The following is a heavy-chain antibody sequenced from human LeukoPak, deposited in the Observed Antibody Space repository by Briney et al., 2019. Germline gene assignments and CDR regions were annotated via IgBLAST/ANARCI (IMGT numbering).Heavy chain of an antibody. CDR2: IAYDGSNK. J-gene: IGHJ5*02. V-gene: IGHV3-30*04. CDR1: GLTFSDYA. CDR3: ARDQQGFDP. Sequence: PGGSLRLSCAASGLTFSDYAMHWVRQAPGPGLEWVAVIAYDGSNKFYADSVKDRFTISRDNSKNTLYLQMNSLRAEDTAVYYCARDQQGFDPWGQGTLVTVSS.